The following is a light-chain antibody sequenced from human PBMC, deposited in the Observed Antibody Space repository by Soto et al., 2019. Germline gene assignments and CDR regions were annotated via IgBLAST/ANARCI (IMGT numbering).Light chain of an antibody. CDR3: QQYNSWSPIT. CDR2: GAS. CDR1: QSVSSN. V-gene: IGKV3-15*01. Sequence: EIVMTQSPATLSLSPGERATLSCRASQSVSSNLAWYQQKPGQAPRLLIYGASTRATGIPARFSGSGSGTEFTLTISSLQSEDVSVYYCQQYNSWSPITFGQGTRLEIK. J-gene: IGKJ5*01.